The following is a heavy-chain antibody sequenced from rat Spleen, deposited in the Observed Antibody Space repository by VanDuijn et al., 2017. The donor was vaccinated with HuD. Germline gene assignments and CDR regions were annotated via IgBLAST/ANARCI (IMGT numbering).Heavy chain of an antibody. V-gene: IGHV5-20*01. Sequence: EVQLVESGGGLVQPGRSMKLSCAASGFTFSNYDMAWVRQAPTKGLEWVASISYDGSSTYYRDSVKGRFTISRDNAKSTLYLQMDSLRSEDTATYYCTTDRGYFDYWGQGVMVTVSS. CDR1: GFTFSNYD. J-gene: IGHJ2*01. D-gene: IGHD4-3*01. CDR2: ISYDGSST. CDR3: TTDRGYFDY.